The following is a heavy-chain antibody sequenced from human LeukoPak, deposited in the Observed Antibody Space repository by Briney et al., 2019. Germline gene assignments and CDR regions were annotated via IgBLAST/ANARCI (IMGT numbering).Heavy chain of an antibody. V-gene: IGHV4-4*02. D-gene: IGHD1-14*01. Sequence: SGTLSLTCAVSGGSISSHWWSWVRQPPGKGLEWIGEIYHSGNTNYNPSLKSRVTISVDKSKNQFSLRLSSVTAADTAVYYCAKAEEPFFDHCGQGTLVTVSS. CDR2: IYHSGNT. J-gene: IGHJ4*02. CDR1: GGSISSHW. CDR3: AKAEEPFFDH.